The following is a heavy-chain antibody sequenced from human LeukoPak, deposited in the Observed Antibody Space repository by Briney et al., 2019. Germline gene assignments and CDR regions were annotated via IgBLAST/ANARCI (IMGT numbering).Heavy chain of an antibody. D-gene: IGHD2-15*01. V-gene: IGHV1-69*04. J-gene: IGHJ4*02. CDR3: ARHLGMGCSGGSCYAPFDY. Sequence: RASVNVSSKASGGTFSSYAISWVPQAPGQGLERMGRIIPIVGIANYAQKFQGRVTITADKSTSTAYMELSSLRSEDTAVYYCARHLGMGCSGGSCYAPFDYWGQGTLVTVSS. CDR1: GGTFSSYA. CDR2: IIPIVGIA.